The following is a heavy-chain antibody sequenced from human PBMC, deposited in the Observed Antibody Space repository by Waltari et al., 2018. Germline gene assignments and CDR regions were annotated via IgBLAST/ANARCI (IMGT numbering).Heavy chain of an antibody. J-gene: IGHJ3*02. D-gene: IGHD5-18*01. CDR3: ASGGYTAMVAGGAFDI. CDR2: IHSGGST. CDR1: GFTVSSNS. Sequence: EVQLVESGGGLIQPGGSLRLSCAASGFTVSSNSMSWVRQAPGKGLEWVSVIHSGGSTYDADSVKGRFTISRDNSKNTLYLQMNSLRAEDTAVYYCASGGYTAMVAGGAFDIWGQGTMVTVSS. V-gene: IGHV3-53*01.